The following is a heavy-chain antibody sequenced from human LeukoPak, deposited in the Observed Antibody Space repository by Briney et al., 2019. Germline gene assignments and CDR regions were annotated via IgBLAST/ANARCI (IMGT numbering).Heavy chain of an antibody. CDR2: ISSSSSYI. Sequence: PGGSLRLSCAASGFTFSSYSMNWVRQAPGKGLEWVSSISSSSSYIYYADSVKGRFIISRDNAKNSLYLQMNSLTAEDTAVYYCARDRVAAAHFMDVWGKGTTVTVSS. CDR1: GFTFSSYS. J-gene: IGHJ6*03. V-gene: IGHV3-21*01. D-gene: IGHD6-13*01. CDR3: ARDRVAAAHFMDV.